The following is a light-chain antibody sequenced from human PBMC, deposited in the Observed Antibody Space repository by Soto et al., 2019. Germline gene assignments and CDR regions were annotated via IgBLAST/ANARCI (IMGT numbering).Light chain of an antibody. CDR3: GSYVGSKSFV. CDR1: SSDIGDYNY. J-gene: IGLJ3*02. V-gene: IGLV2-8*01. Sequence: QPVLTQPPSASGSLGQSVTISCTGTSSDIGDYNYVSWYQQHAGKAPKLMIYEVSQRPSGVPDRFSGSKSRNTASLTVSGLQAEDEADYYCGSYVGSKSFVFGGGTKVTVL. CDR2: EVS.